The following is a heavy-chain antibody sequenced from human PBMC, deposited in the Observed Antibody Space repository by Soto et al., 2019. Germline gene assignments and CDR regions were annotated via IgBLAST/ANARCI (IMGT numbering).Heavy chain of an antibody. CDR3: ATDINYSDCSGYYYRVTLFDY. CDR1: GYTLTELS. V-gene: IGHV1-24*01. D-gene: IGHD3-22*01. J-gene: IGHJ4*02. Sequence: GASVKVSCKVSGYTLTELSMHWVRQAPGKGLEXXGGFDSEDGETIYAQKFQGRVTMTEDTSTDTAYMELSSLRSEDTAVYYCATDINYSDCSGYYYRVTLFDYWGQGTLVTVSS. CDR2: FDSEDGET.